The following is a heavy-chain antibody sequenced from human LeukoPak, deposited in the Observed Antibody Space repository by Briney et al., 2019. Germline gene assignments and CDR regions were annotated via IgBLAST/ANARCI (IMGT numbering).Heavy chain of an antibody. CDR1: GGSVSAYY. Sequence: SETLSLTCTVSGGSVSAYYWSWIRQPPGKGLEWIGCIYTSGSTNYNPSLKSRVTISVDTSKNQFSLKLSSVTAADTAVYCCAGGRGGSGWIDYWGQGTLVTVSS. CDR3: AGGRGGSGWIDY. J-gene: IGHJ4*02. D-gene: IGHD6-19*01. V-gene: IGHV4-4*07. CDR2: IYTSGST.